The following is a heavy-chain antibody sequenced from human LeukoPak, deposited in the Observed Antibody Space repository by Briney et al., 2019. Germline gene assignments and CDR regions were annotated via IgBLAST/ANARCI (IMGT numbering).Heavy chain of an antibody. CDR1: GFTFSSYA. Sequence: PGGTLRLSCAASGFTFSSYAMHWVRQAPGEGLEWVAVISYDGSNKYYADSVKGRFTISRDNSKNTLYLQMNSLRAEDTAVYYCAREGADHDYGDYGRNYYYGMDVWGQGTTVTVSS. D-gene: IGHD4-17*01. CDR2: ISYDGSNK. J-gene: IGHJ6*02. CDR3: AREGADHDYGDYGRNYYYGMDV. V-gene: IGHV3-30-3*01.